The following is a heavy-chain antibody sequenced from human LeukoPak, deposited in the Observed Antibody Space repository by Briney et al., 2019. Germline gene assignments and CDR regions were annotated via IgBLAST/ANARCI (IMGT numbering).Heavy chain of an antibody. J-gene: IGHJ4*02. CDR1: GFTVSSNY. D-gene: IGHD1-1*01. CDR3: ARQGTGLDY. Sequence: GGSLRLSCKVSGFTVSSNYMSWVRQAPGKGLEWVSIIHSVGDAFYADSVKGRFTISRDNSNNMVYLQMNSLTVEDTAVYYCARQGTGLDYRDQGPVVTVSS. V-gene: IGHV3-53*01. CDR2: IHSVGDA.